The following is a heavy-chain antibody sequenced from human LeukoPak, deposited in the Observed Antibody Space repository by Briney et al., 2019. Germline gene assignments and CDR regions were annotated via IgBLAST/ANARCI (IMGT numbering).Heavy chain of an antibody. V-gene: IGHV4-61*02. Sequence: SETLSLTCTVSGGSISSSSYYWSWIRQPAGKGLEWIGRIYTSGSTNYNPSLKSRVTMSVDTSKNQFSLKLSSVTAADTAVYYCARDGWELPYWFDPWGQGTLVTVSS. J-gene: IGHJ5*02. CDR3: ARDGWELPYWFDP. CDR2: IYTSGST. D-gene: IGHD1-26*01. CDR1: GGSISSSSYY.